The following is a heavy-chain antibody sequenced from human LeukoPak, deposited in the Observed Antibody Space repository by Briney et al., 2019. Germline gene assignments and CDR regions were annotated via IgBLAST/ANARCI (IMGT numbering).Heavy chain of an antibody. CDR3: ARGEESPEGSSDV. D-gene: IGHD1-14*01. Sequence: SETLSLTCAVYGGSFGGYYWSWIRQPPGKGLEWIGEINHSGSTNYNPSLKSRVTISVDTSKNQFSLKLSSVTAADTAVYYCARGEESPEGSSDVWGQGTTVTVSS. CDR1: GGSFGGYY. CDR2: INHSGST. V-gene: IGHV4-34*01. J-gene: IGHJ6*02.